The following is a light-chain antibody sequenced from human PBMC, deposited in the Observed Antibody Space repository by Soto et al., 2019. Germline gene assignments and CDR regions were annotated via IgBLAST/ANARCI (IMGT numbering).Light chain of an antibody. V-gene: IGLV2-23*02. Sequence: QSDLTQPASVSGSPGQSSTISCTGTSSDVGSYNLVYCYQQLPGKAPKLIIYEVNERPSVISDRLSGSKSGNTAFLTISGLQGEDEVDYYCCSYVGSSIVMFGVGTKLPVL. J-gene: IGLJ3*02. CDR3: CSYVGSSIVM. CDR1: SSDVGSYNL. CDR2: EVN.